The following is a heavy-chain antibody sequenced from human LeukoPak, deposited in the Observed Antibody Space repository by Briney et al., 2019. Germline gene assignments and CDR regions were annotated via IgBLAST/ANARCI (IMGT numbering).Heavy chain of an antibody. D-gene: IGHD2-2*01. CDR1: GFTFSSYG. Sequence: GGSLRLSCAASGFTFSSYGMHWVRQAPGKGLEWVAFTRYDGSNKYYADSVKGRFTISRDNSKNTLYLQMNSLRAEDTAVYYCAKTSGGVVPAAIGFADYWGQGTLVTVSS. CDR2: TRYDGSNK. J-gene: IGHJ4*02. V-gene: IGHV3-30*02. CDR3: AKTSGGVVPAAIGFADY.